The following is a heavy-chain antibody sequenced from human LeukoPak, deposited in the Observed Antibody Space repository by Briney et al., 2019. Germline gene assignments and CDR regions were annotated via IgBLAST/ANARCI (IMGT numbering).Heavy chain of an antibody. Sequence: PGGSLRLSCAASGFTFSSYEMNWVRQAPGKGLEWVSYISSSGSTIYYADSVKGRFTISRDNAKNSLYLQMNSLRAEDTAVYYCARDSPYGNYYYYYYMDVWGKGTTVTVSS. CDR2: ISSSGSTI. D-gene: IGHD1-1*01. J-gene: IGHJ6*03. V-gene: IGHV3-48*03. CDR1: GFTFSSYE. CDR3: ARDSPYGNYYYYYYMDV.